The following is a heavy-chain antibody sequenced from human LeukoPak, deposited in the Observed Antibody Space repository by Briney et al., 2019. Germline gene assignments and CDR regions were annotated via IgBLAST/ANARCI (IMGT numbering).Heavy chain of an antibody. CDR2: ISAYNGNT. CDR3: ARIPHSSSGDYYYYMDV. CDR1: GYTFTSYG. V-gene: IGHV1-18*01. Sequence: ASVKVSCKASGYTFTSYGISWVRQAPGQGLEWMGWISAYNGNTNYAQKLQGRVTMTIDTSTSTAYMELRSLRSDDTAVYYCARIPHSSSGDYYYYMDVWGRGTTVTVSS. J-gene: IGHJ6*03. D-gene: IGHD6-6*01.